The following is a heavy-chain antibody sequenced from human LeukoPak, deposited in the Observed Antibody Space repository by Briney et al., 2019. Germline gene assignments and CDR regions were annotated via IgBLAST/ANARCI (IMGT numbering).Heavy chain of an antibody. Sequence: GGSLRLSCAASGFTFSSYAMSWVRQAPGKGLEWVSAISGSGGSTYYADSVKGRFTISRDNSKNTLYLQMNSLRAEDTAVYYCAKVRDGGGVEMATFDYWGQGTLVTVSS. D-gene: IGHD5-24*01. CDR2: ISGSGGST. V-gene: IGHV3-23*01. CDR3: AKVRDGGGVEMATFDY. CDR1: GFTFSSYA. J-gene: IGHJ4*02.